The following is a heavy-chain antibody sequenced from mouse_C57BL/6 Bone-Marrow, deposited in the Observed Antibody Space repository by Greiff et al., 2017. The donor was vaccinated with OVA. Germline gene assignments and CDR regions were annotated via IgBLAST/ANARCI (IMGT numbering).Heavy chain of an antibody. CDR3: ASPDYEN. V-gene: IGHV14-2*01. D-gene: IGHD2-4*01. CDR2: IDPEDGDT. Sequence: VQLQQSGAELVKPGASVKLSCTASGFNIKDYYMHWVKQRTEQGLEWIGRIDPEDGDTTYAPKFQGKATITADPSANTAYLQLSSLTSEDTAVYYCASPDYENWGQGTLVTVSA. J-gene: IGHJ3*01. CDR1: GFNIKDYY.